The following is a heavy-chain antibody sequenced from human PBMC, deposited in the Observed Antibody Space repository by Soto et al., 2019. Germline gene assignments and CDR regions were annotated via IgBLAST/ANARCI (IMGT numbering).Heavy chain of an antibody. CDR2: IYYSGST. V-gene: IGHV4-39*01. CDR3: ARHRGAVAGTVGYFQH. Sequence: SETLSLTCIVSGDSISSSNYYWGWIRQPPGKGLEWIGSIYYSGSTYYNPSLKSRVTISVDTSKNQFSLKLSSVTAADTAVYYCARHRGAVAGTVGYFQHWGQGTLVTVSS. CDR1: GDSISSSNYY. J-gene: IGHJ1*01. D-gene: IGHD6-19*01.